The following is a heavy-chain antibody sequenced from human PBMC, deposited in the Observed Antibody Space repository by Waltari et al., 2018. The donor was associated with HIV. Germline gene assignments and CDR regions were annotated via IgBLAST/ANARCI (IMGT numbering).Heavy chain of an antibody. D-gene: IGHD5-12*01. J-gene: IGHJ4*02. CDR2: ISIRATYI. V-gene: IGHV3-21*01. CDR3: AKVDTHGYLPYN. Sequence: EVQLVESGGGLVKPGGSLRLSCAASGFAFSGHTMNWVRQAPGKVLEWFSSISIRATYIYYVDSVQGRFTISRDNAKNSLYLQMNSLRVEHTAIYYWAKVDTHGYLPYNWGQGTLVTVSS. CDR1: GFAFSGHT.